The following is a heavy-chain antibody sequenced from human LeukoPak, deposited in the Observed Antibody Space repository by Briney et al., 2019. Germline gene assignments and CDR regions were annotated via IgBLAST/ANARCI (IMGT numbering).Heavy chain of an antibody. Sequence: GGSLRLSCAASGFTFSSYAMHWVRQAPGKGLEWVAVISYDGSNKYYADSVKGRFTISRDNSKNTLYLQMSSLRAEDTAVYYCAKEYDILTGYYAFDIWGQGTMVTVSS. J-gene: IGHJ3*02. D-gene: IGHD3-9*01. CDR2: ISYDGSNK. CDR1: GFTFSSYA. CDR3: AKEYDILTGYYAFDI. V-gene: IGHV3-30*04.